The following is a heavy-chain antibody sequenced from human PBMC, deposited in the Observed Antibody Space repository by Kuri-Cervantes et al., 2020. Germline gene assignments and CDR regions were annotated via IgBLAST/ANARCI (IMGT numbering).Heavy chain of an antibody. Sequence: ASVKVSCKASGYTFISYAMHWVRQAPGQRLEWMGWINGGNGNTKYSQKFQGRVTITRDTSASTAYMELSRLRSDDAAVYYCARSIVLMVYAMGYWGQGTLVTVSS. CDR1: GYTFISYA. CDR3: ARSIVLMVYAMGY. V-gene: IGHV1-3*01. D-gene: IGHD2-8*01. J-gene: IGHJ4*02. CDR2: INGGNGNT.